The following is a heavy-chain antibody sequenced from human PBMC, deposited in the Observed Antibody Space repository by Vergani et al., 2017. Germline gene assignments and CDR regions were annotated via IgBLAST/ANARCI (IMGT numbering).Heavy chain of an antibody. CDR2: INHSGST. Sequence: QVQLQQWGAGLLKPSETLSLTCAVYGGSFSGYYWSWIRQPPGKGLAWIGEINHSGSTNYNPSLKSRVTISVDTSKNQFSLKLSSVTAADTAVYYCARMKYRTSYSLSYYYYGMDVWGQGTTVTVSS. J-gene: IGHJ6*02. CDR3: ARMKYRTSYSLSYYYYGMDV. V-gene: IGHV4-34*01. D-gene: IGHD1-26*01. CDR1: GGSFSGYY.